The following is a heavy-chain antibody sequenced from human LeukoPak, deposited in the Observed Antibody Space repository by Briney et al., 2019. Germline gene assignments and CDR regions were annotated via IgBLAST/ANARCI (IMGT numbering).Heavy chain of an antibody. CDR2: IYTSGST. CDR3: ARESGYCSSTCCWI. CDR1: GGSISSGSYY. J-gene: IGHJ4*02. D-gene: IGHD2-2*03. Sequence: SQTLSLTCTVSGGSISSGSYYWSWIRQPAGKGLEWIGRIYTSGSTNYNPSLKSRVTISVDTSKNQFSLKLSSVTAADTAVYYCARESGYCSSTCCWIWGQGTLVTVSS. V-gene: IGHV4-61*02.